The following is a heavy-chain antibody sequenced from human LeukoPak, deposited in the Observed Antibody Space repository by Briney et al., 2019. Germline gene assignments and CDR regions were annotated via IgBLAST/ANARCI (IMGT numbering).Heavy chain of an antibody. CDR1: GFTVDSNY. CDR3: ARGDDSGYYDYFDY. V-gene: IGHV3-53*01. J-gene: IGHJ4*02. Sequence: GGSLRLSCAASGFTVDSNYLSWVRQAPGKGLEWVSTIYTGGNTYYAASVKGRFTISSDFSKNTVFLHMNSLRAEDTAMYYCARGDDSGYYDYFDYWGQGALVTVSS. D-gene: IGHD3-22*01. CDR2: IYTGGNT.